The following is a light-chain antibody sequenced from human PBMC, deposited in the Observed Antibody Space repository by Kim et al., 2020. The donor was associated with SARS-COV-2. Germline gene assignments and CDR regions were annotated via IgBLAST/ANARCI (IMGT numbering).Light chain of an antibody. V-gene: IGKV1-33*01. Sequence: DIQMTQSPSSLSASLGDRVTITCQASQDTHNYLNWYQQKPGEAPELLIYDVSRLHTGVPSRFSGGGSDTYFTLTISSLQPEDIATYYCQQYDSLPLTFGGGTKVDIK. CDR3: QQYDSLPLT. J-gene: IGKJ4*01. CDR1: QDTHNY. CDR2: DVS.